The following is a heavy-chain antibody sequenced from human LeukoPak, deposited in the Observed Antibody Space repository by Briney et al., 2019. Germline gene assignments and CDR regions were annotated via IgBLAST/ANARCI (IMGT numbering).Heavy chain of an antibody. CDR2: IVVGSGNT. V-gene: IGHV1-58*01. D-gene: IGHD6-13*01. J-gene: IGHJ4*02. CDR3: AVTARVAAADYFDY. CDR1: GFTCTSSA. Sequence: ASVKVSCKASGFTCTSSAVQWVRQARGQRLEWIGWIVVGSGNTNYAQKFQERVTITRDMSTSTAYMELSSLRSEDTAVYYCAVTARVAAADYFDYWGQGTQVTVSS.